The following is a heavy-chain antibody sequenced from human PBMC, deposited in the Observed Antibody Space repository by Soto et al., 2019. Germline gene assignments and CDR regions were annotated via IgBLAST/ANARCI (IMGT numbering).Heavy chain of an antibody. J-gene: IGHJ4*02. CDR3: ARLGSSGWYQGSYFAY. V-gene: IGHV4-39*01. Sequence: SETLSLTCTVSGGSITRNNHFWGWIRQSPGKGLEWIGSIQYGGTTNYNPSLKSRVIMSAETSKNQFSLMMNSVTAADTAVYYCARLGSSGWYQGSYFAYWGQGTLVTVSS. D-gene: IGHD6-19*01. CDR1: GGSITRNNHF. CDR2: IQYGGTT.